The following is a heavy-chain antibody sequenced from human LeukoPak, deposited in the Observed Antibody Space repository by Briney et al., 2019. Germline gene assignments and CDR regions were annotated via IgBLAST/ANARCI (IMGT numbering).Heavy chain of an antibody. Sequence: GGSLRLSCAASGFTFSSYAMHWVRQAPGKGLEWVAVISYDGSNKYYADSVKGRFTISGDNSKNTLYLQMNSLRAEDTAVYYCARDSGAVLMVYAIPYGMDVWGQGTTVTVSS. CDR2: ISYDGSNK. CDR1: GFTFSSYA. V-gene: IGHV3-30-3*01. CDR3: ARDSGAVLMVYAIPYGMDV. D-gene: IGHD2-8*01. J-gene: IGHJ6*02.